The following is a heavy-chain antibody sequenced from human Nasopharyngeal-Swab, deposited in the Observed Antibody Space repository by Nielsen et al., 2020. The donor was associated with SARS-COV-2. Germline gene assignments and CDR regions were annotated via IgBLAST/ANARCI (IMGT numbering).Heavy chain of an antibody. CDR1: GFSFREYY. J-gene: IGHJ1*01. CDR2: ISSSGSIT. V-gene: IGHV3-11*04. CDR3: ARGVETIHH. D-gene: IGHD5-24*01. Sequence: GRPLRLSCAASGFSFREYYLSWIRQAPGKGLEWISDISSSGSITHYADSMKGRFTISRDNAKKSLYLQMNSLRAEDTAVYYCARGVETIHHWGQGSLVTVSS.